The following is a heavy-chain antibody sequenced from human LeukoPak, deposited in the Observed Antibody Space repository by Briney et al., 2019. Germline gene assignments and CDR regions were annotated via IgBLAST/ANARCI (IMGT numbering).Heavy chain of an antibody. CDR2: ISAYNGNT. V-gene: IGHV1-18*01. J-gene: IGHJ1*01. CDR3: ASCHCTNGVYYGECEYFQH. CDR1: GYTFTSYG. Sequence: ASVKVSFKASGYTFTSYGISWVRQAPGQGLEWMGWISAYNGNTNYAQKLQGRLTLTTDTSTSTAYMELRSLRSDDTAVYYCASCHCTNGVYYGECEYFQHWGQGTLVTVSS. D-gene: IGHD2-8*01.